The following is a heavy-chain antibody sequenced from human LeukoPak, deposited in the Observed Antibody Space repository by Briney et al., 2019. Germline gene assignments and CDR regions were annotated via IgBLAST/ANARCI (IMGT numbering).Heavy chain of an antibody. Sequence: GGSLRFSCAASGFTFDDYAMHWVRQAPGKGLEWVTGISWNSGNIYYEDSGKGRFTISRANAKNSMYLQMNSLRAEDTALYYCAKGEAIRYFDWLLYDWGQGIPVTVSS. CDR2: ISWNSGNI. CDR1: GFTFDDYA. D-gene: IGHD3-9*01. V-gene: IGHV3-9*01. J-gene: IGHJ4*02. CDR3: AKGEAIRYFDWLLYD.